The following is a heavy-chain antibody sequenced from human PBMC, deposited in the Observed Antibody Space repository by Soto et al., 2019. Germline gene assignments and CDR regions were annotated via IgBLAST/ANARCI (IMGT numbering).Heavy chain of an antibody. CDR1: GGTFSSYA. Sequence: SVKVSCKASGGTFSSYAISWVRQAPGQGLEWMGGIIPIFGTANYAQKLQGRVTITADESTSTAYMELSSLRSEDTAVYYCARWPPTTVTSLGYGMDVWGQGTTVTVSS. J-gene: IGHJ6*02. V-gene: IGHV1-69*13. CDR3: ARWPPTTVTSLGYGMDV. CDR2: IIPIFGTA. D-gene: IGHD4-4*01.